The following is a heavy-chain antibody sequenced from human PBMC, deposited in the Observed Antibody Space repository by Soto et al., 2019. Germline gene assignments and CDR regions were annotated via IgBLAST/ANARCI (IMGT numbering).Heavy chain of an antibody. CDR2: IYYSVST. V-gene: IGHV4-59*01. CDR3: ARCYGSGSYYNGLFDY. CDR1: GGSFGYYY. J-gene: IGHJ4*02. D-gene: IGHD3-10*01. Sequence: PSETLSLTCTVSGGSFGYYYWSWIRQPPGKGLEWIGYIYYSVSTTYNPSLKSRVTISVDTSRNQFSLKLSSVTAADTAVYYCARCYGSGSYYNGLFDYWGQGTVGNVS.